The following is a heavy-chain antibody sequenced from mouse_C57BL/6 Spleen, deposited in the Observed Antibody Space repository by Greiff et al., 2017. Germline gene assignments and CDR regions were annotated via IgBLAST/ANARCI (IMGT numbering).Heavy chain of an antibody. D-gene: IGHD4-1*01. CDR1: GYAFSSYW. CDR3: ESLTGYYAMDY. V-gene: IGHV1-80*01. CDR2: IYPGDGDT. J-gene: IGHJ4*01. Sequence: QVQLQQSGAELVKPGASVKISCKASGYAFSSYWMNWVKQRPGKGLEWIGQIYPGDGDTNYNGKFKGKATLTADKSSSTAYMQLSSLTSEDSAVYFCESLTGYYAMDYWGQGASVTVSS.